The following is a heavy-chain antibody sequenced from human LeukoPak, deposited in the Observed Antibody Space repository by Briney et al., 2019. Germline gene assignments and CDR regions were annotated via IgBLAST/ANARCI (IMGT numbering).Heavy chain of an antibody. CDR2: INPSGGST. D-gene: IGHD4-17*01. CDR1: GYTLTSYY. J-gene: IGHJ4*02. Sequence: ASVKVSCKASGYTLTSYYMHWVRQAPGQGLEWMGIINPSGGSTSYAQKLQGRVTMTTDTSTSTAYMELRSLRSDDTAVYYCARGVKGDYGPPAGDFDYWGQGTLVTVSS. V-gene: IGHV1-46*01. CDR3: ARGVKGDYGPPAGDFDY.